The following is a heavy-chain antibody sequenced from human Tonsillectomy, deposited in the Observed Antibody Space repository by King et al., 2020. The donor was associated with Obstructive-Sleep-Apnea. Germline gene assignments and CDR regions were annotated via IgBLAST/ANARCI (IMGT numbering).Heavy chain of an antibody. CDR2: ISSSISTI. D-gene: IGHD3-3*01. J-gene: IGHJ4*02. V-gene: IGHV3-48*04. CDR3: ARGRFSDS. CDR1: GFTFSAYS. Sequence: QLVQSGGGLVQPGGSLRLSCAASGFTFSAYSINWVRQAPGQGLEWVSYISSSISTIYYADSVKGRFTISRDNAKNSVFLQMNTLRAEDTAVYYCARGRFSDSWGQGTLVTVSS.